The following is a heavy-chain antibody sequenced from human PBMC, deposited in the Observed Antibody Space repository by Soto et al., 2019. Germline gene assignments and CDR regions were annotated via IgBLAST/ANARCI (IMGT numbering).Heavy chain of an antibody. CDR1: GFTFSSYA. CDR3: ANDSSGSFDY. CDR2: ISGSGGST. Sequence: PGGSLRLSCAASGFTFSSYAMSWVRQAPGKGLEWVPAISGSGGSTYYADSVKGRFTISRDNSKNTLYLQMNSLRAEDTAVYYCANDSSGSFDYWGQGTLVTVSS. V-gene: IGHV3-23*01. J-gene: IGHJ4*02. D-gene: IGHD3-22*01.